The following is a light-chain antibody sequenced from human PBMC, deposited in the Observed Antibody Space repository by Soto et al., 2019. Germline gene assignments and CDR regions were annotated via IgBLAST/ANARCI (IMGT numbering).Light chain of an antibody. V-gene: IGLV2-14*01. CDR1: SSDVGGYTY. CDR3: SSYTSSSTPYV. J-gene: IGLJ1*01. Sequence: QSALTQPASVSGSPGQSITISCTGTSSDVGGYTYVSWYQQHPGKAPKLMIYEVSTRPSGVSNRFSGSKSGNTASLTISGLQAEDEADYYCSSYTSSSTPYVFGTPTKLTVL. CDR2: EVS.